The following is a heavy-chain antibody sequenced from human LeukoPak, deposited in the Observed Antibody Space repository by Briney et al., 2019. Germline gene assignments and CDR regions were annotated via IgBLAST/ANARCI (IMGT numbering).Heavy chain of an antibody. CDR1: GFTFSSYG. J-gene: IGHJ3*02. CDR2: ISYDGSNK. Sequence: GGSLRLSCAASGFTFSSYGMHWVRQAPGKGLEWVAVISYDGSNKYYADSVKGRFTISRDNSKNTLYPQMNSLRAEDTAVYYCAKDRRQIRFGELCDAFDIWGQGTMVTVSS. D-gene: IGHD3-10*01. V-gene: IGHV3-30*18. CDR3: AKDRRQIRFGELCDAFDI.